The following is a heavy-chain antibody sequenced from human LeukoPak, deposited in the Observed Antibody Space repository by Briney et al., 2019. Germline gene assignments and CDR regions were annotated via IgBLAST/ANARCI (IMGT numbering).Heavy chain of an antibody. CDR1: GYTFSSYD. D-gene: IGHD1-26*01. CDR2: ISAYNGNT. CDR3: ARGERVGATTQMDY. J-gene: IGHJ4*02. V-gene: IGHV1-18*01. Sequence: ASVKVSCKASGYTFSSYDISWVRQAPGQGLEWMGWISAYNGNTNYAQKLQGRVTITTDESTSTAYMELSSLRSEDTAVYYCARGERVGATTQMDYWGQGTLVTVSS.